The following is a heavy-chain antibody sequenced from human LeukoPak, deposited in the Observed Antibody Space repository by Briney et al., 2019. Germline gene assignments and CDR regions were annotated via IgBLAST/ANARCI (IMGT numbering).Heavy chain of an antibody. V-gene: IGHV4-59*01. CDR3: ASWEDGYNYSNAFDI. CDR1: GGSISSYY. J-gene: IGHJ3*02. D-gene: IGHD5-24*01. CDR2: IYYSGST. Sequence: SETLSLTCTVPGGSISSYYWSWIRQPPGKGLEWIGYIYYSGSTNYNPSLKSRVTMSVDTSKNQFSLKLSSVTAADTAVYYCASWEDGYNYSNAFDIWGQGTMVTVSS.